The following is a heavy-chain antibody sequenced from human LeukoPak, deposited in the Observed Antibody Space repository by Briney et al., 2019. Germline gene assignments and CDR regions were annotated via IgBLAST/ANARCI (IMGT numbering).Heavy chain of an antibody. Sequence: PGGSLRLSCAASGFTFSNAWMSCVRQAPGKGLEWVGRIKSKTDGGTTDYAAPVKGRFTISRDDSKNTLYLQMNSLKTEDTAVYYCTTGYSGSYFRVDYWGQGTLVTVSS. CDR2: IKSKTDGGTT. CDR1: GFTFSNAW. V-gene: IGHV3-15*01. CDR3: TTGYSGSYFRVDY. J-gene: IGHJ4*02. D-gene: IGHD1-26*01.